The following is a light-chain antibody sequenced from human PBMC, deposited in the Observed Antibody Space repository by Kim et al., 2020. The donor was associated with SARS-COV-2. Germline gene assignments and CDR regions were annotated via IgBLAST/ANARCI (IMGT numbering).Light chain of an antibody. V-gene: IGKV3-15*01. CDR3: QQYNNWPPVT. CDR2: GAS. CDR1: QSVSSN. Sequence: SPGERATLSCRASQSVSSNLAWYQQTPGQAPRLLIYGASTRATGIPARFSGSGSGTDFTLTISSLQSEDFAVYYCQQYNNWPPVTFGQGTKLEI. J-gene: IGKJ2*01.